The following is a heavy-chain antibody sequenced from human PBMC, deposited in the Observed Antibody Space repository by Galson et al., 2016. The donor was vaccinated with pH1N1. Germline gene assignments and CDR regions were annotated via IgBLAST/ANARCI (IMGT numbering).Heavy chain of an antibody. Sequence: LSLTCTVSGGAISTGSYYWGWVRQPAGKGLEWIGRFSISGGTNYNSSLRSRVTISFDTSKNQFSLELTSVTAADTAVYFCARESLEWLIISGHGVELNWFDSWGQGTLVTVSS. J-gene: IGHJ5*01. V-gene: IGHV4-61*02. D-gene: IGHD3-3*01. CDR3: ARESLEWLIISGHGVELNWFDS. CDR1: GGAISTGSYY. CDR2: FSISGGT.